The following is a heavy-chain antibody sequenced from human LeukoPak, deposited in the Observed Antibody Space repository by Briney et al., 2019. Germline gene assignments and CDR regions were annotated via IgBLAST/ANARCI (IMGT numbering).Heavy chain of an antibody. V-gene: IGHV4-30-2*01. J-gene: IGHJ3*02. CDR2: IYHSGST. CDR3: ARYPVQPAPDAFDI. Sequence: PSETLSLTCAVSGGSISSGGYSWSWIRQPPGKGLEWIGYIYHSGSTYYNPSLKSRVTISVDRSKNQFSLKLSSVTAADTAVYYCARYPVQPAPDAFDIWGQGTMVTVSS. CDR1: GGSISSGGYS. D-gene: IGHD4-17*01.